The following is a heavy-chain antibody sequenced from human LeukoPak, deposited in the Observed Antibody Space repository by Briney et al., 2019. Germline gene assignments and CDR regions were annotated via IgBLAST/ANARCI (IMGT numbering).Heavy chain of an antibody. Sequence: EASVKVSCKASGYTFTGYYMHWVRQAPGQGLEWMGWMNPNSGNTGYAQKFQGRVTMTRNTSISTAYMELSSLRSEDTAVYYCARDTYYYDSSGLARLAYWGRGTLVTVSS. CDR3: ARDTYYYDSSGLARLAY. CDR1: GYTFTGYY. D-gene: IGHD3-22*01. CDR2: MNPNSGNT. J-gene: IGHJ4*02. V-gene: IGHV1-8*02.